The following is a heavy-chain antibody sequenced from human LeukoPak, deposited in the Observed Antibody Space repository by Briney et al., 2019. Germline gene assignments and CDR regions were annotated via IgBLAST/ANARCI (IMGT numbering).Heavy chain of an antibody. CDR1: GFTFSSYG. D-gene: IGHD2-2*01. CDR3: AKDLRVCSSTSCRDY. J-gene: IGHJ4*02. V-gene: IGHV3-30*02. Sequence: GGSLRLSCAASGFTFSSYGMHWVRQAPGKGLEWVAFIRYDGSNKYYADSVKGRFTIPRDNSKNTLYLQMNSLRAEDTAEYYCAKDLRVCSSTSCRDYWGQGTLVTVSS. CDR2: IRYDGSNK.